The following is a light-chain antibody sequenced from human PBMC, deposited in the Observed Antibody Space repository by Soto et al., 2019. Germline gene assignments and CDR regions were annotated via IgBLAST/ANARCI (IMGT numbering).Light chain of an antibody. CDR1: QSISGE. CDR3: QQGHDWPLT. CDR2: GVS. Sequence: EIVMTQSPATLSVSPGERATLSCRASQSISGELAWYQQRPGQPPRLLIYGVSTRATGVPDRFSGSGSGSDFTLTISGLQSEDVAVYYCQQGHDWPLTFGQGTRLDI. J-gene: IGKJ2*01. V-gene: IGKV3-15*01.